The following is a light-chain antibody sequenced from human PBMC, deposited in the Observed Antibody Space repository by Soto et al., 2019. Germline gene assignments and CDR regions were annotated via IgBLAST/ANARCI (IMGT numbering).Light chain of an antibody. Sequence: EIVMTQSPATLSVSPGERATLSCRASQSVSNNLAWYQQKPGQTPRLLIYGASTRATGIPVRFSGSGSGTEFTLSISSLQSEDFAVYYCQQYNNWPPVTFGQGTKLEIK. J-gene: IGKJ2*01. CDR3: QQYNNWPPVT. CDR1: QSVSNN. V-gene: IGKV3-15*01. CDR2: GAS.